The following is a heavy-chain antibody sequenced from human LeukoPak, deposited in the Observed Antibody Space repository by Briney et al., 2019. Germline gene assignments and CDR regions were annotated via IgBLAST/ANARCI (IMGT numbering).Heavy chain of an antibody. Sequence: GGSLRLSCAASGFTFSSYWMSWVRQAPGKGLEWVANIKQDGSEKYYVDSVKGRFTISRDNAKNSLYLQMNSLRPEDTAVYYCARVEVGYCASTSCYELGYWGQGTLVTVSS. CDR2: IKQDGSEK. D-gene: IGHD2-2*01. CDR1: GFTFSSYW. J-gene: IGHJ4*02. CDR3: ARVEVGYCASTSCYELGY. V-gene: IGHV3-7*04.